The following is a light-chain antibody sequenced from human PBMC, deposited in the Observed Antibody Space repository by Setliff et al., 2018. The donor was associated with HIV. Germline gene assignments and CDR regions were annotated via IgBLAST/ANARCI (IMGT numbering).Light chain of an antibody. J-gene: IGLJ1*01. CDR2: DVN. Sequence: QSALAQPRSVSGSPGQSVTISCTGTSSDVGGYNYVSWYQQHPGKAPKLMIYDVNKRPSGVPDRFSGSKSGKMASLTISGLQAEDEADYYCCSYAGSSYVVGTGTKV. CDR1: SSDVGGYNY. CDR3: CSYAGSSYV. V-gene: IGLV2-11*01.